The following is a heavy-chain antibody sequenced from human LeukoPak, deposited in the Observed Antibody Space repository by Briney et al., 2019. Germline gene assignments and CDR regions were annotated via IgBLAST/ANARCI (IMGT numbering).Heavy chain of an antibody. Sequence: PGGSLRLSCAASGFTFSSYSMNWVRQAPGKGLEWVSSISSSSSYIYYADSVKGRFTISRDNAKNSLYLQMNSLRAEDTAVYYCARDGVDYYDYVWGSYGVRAFDIWGQGTMVTVSS. D-gene: IGHD3-16*01. CDR3: ARDGVDYYDYVWGSYGVRAFDI. CDR2: ISSSSSYI. V-gene: IGHV3-21*01. J-gene: IGHJ3*02. CDR1: GFTFSSYS.